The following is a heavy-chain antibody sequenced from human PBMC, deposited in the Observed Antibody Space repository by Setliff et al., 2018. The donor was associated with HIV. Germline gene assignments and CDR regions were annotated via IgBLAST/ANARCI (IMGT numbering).Heavy chain of an antibody. D-gene: IGHD6-19*01. CDR3: ARLRRSSGWSFDY. Sequence: SETLSLTCTVSGGSIKSYYWSWIRQAPGKGLEWIGYIYYNGNTNYNPSLKSRITISVDTSKNQFSLKLTSVTAADSAVYYCARLRRSSGWSFDYWAQGTLVTVSS. V-gene: IGHV4-59*12. CDR2: IYYNGNT. J-gene: IGHJ4*02. CDR1: GGSIKSYY.